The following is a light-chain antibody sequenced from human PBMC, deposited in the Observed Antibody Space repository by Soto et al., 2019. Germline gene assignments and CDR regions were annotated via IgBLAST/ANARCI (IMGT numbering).Light chain of an antibody. V-gene: IGLV2-23*01. CDR2: EGG. CDR3: CSFAHSNTCV. CDR1: SSDVGSYNL. J-gene: IGLJ1*01. Sequence: HSVRNRPASGYGSPRESSALSCTETSSDVGSYNLVSWYQQYPGKAPKLLISEGGKRPSGISNRFSGSKSGNTASLTISGLQAEDEADYYCCSFAHSNTCVFGTGTEVTV.